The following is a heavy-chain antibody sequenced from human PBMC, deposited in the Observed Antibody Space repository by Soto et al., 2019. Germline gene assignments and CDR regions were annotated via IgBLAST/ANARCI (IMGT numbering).Heavy chain of an antibody. Sequence: PGESLKISCKGSGYSFTSYWISWVRQMPGKGLEWMGRIDPSDSYTNYSPSFQGHVTISADKSISTAYLQWSSLKASGTAMYYCARHVGEDYYGSGSISIYYYGMDVWGQGTTVTVSS. CDR3: ARHVGEDYYGSGSISIYYYGMDV. V-gene: IGHV5-10-1*01. CDR1: GYSFTSYW. CDR2: IDPSDSYT. D-gene: IGHD3-10*01. J-gene: IGHJ6*02.